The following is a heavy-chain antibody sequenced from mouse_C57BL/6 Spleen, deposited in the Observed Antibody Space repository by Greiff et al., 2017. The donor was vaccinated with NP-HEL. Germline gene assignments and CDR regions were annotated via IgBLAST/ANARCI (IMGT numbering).Heavy chain of an antibody. CDR3: ARRSGRYWYFDV. CDR2: ISDGGSYT. CDR1: GFTFSSYA. J-gene: IGHJ1*03. D-gene: IGHD4-1*01. V-gene: IGHV5-4*03. Sequence: EVKLVESGGGLVKPGGSLKLSCAASGFTFSSYAMSWVRQTPEKRLEWVATISDGGSYTYYPDNVKGRFTISRDNAKNNLYLQMSHLKSEETAMYYCARRSGRYWYFDVWGTGTTVTVSS.